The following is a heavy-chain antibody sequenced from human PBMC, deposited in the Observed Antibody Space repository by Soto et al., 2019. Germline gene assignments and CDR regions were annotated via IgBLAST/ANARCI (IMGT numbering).Heavy chain of an antibody. J-gene: IGHJ4*02. D-gene: IGHD5-12*01. CDR3: ARGGPEMATIGSFDY. V-gene: IGHV1-46*01. CDR2: INPSDGST. CDR1: GYTFTNYF. Sequence: QGQLVQSGTEVKKPGASVKVSCKASGYTFTNYFIHWVRQAPGQGLEWMGRINPSDGSTTYAQKVQGKITMTRDSSTSTVYMEQSSLRSEGTAVYYCARGGPEMATIGSFDYWGQGTLVTVSS.